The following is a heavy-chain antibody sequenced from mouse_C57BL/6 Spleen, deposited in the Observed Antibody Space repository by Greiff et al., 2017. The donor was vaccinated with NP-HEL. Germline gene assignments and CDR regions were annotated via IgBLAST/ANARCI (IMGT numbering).Heavy chain of an antibody. CDR2: INPSTGGT. V-gene: IGHV1-42*01. CDR3: AREVGLTTSDY. CDR1: GYSFTGYY. J-gene: IGHJ2*01. Sequence: VQLQQSGPELVKPGASVKISCKASGYSFTGYYMNWVKQSPEKSLEWIGEINPSTGGTTYNQKFKAKATLTVDKSSSTAYMQLKSLTSEDSAVYYCAREVGLTTSDYWGQGTTLTVSS. D-gene: IGHD5-5*01.